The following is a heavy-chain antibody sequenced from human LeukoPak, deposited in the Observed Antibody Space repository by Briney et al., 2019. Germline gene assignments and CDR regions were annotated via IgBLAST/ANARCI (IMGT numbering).Heavy chain of an antibody. CDR3: AKRGDDFWSGYFYYFDH. J-gene: IGHJ4*02. CDR1: GFTFSNYA. Sequence: GGSLRLSCAASGFTFSNYAMNWVRQAPGKGLEWVSAISGSGGSTYYADSVKGGFTISRDNSKNTLYLQMNSLRAEDTAVYYCAKRGDDFWSGYFYYFDHWGQGTLVTVSS. V-gene: IGHV3-23*01. CDR2: ISGSGGST. D-gene: IGHD3-3*01.